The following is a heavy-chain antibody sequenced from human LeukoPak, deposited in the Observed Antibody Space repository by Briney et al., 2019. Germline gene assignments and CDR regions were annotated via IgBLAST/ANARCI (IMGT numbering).Heavy chain of an antibody. CDR1: GFTFSSYG. CDR3: AKGYSGYVGIDY. V-gene: IGHV3-30*02. CDR2: IRYDGSNK. D-gene: IGHD5-12*01. Sequence: GGSLRLSCAASGFTFSSYGMHWVRQAPGKGLERVAFIRYDGSNKYYADSVKGRFTISRDNSKNTLYLQMNSLRAEDTAVYYCAKGYSGYVGIDYWGQGTLVTVSS. J-gene: IGHJ4*02.